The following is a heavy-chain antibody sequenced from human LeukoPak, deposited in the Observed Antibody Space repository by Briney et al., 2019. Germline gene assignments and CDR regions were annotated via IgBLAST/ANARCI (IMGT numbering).Heavy chain of an antibody. CDR2: ISSSGSTI. J-gene: IGHJ4*02. CDR1: GFTFSSYS. CDR3: ARRVERWLQPYYFDY. V-gene: IGHV3-48*04. Sequence: PGGSLRLSCAASGFTFSSYSMNWVRQAPGKGLEWVSYISSSGSTIYYADSVKGRFTISRDNAKNSLYLQMNSLRAEDTAVYYCARRVERWLQPYYFDYWGQGTLVTVSS. D-gene: IGHD5-24*01.